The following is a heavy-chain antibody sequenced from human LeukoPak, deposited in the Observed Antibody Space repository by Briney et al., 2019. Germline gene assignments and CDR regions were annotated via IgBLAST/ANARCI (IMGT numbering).Heavy chain of an antibody. J-gene: IGHJ4*02. CDR1: GFTFSSYA. D-gene: IGHD5-24*01. CDR3: AKDIWRHYYFDY. V-gene: IGHV3-23*01. Sequence: GGSLRLSCAASGFTFSSYAMGWVRQAPGKGLEWVSTFSGSGGNTYYADSVKGRFTISRDNSKNTLFLQMNSARAEDTAVYYCAKDIWRHYYFDYWGQGTLVTVSS. CDR2: FSGSGGNT.